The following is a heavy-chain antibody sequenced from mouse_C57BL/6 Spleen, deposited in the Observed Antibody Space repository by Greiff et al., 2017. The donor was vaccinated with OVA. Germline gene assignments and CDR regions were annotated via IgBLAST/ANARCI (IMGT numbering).Heavy chain of an antibody. Sequence: QVQLQQSGPELVKPGASVKISCKASGYAFSSSWMNWVKQRPGKGLEWIGRIYPGDGATNYNGKFKGKATLTADKSSSTAYMQLSSLTSEDSAVYFCARFDYGYYAMDYWGQGTSVTVSS. D-gene: IGHD1-1*01. V-gene: IGHV1-82*01. CDR3: ARFDYGYYAMDY. CDR1: GYAFSSSW. CDR2: IYPGDGAT. J-gene: IGHJ4*01.